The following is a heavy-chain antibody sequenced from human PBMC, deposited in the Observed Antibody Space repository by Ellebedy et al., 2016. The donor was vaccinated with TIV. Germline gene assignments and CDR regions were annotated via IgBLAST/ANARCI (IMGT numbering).Heavy chain of an antibody. J-gene: IGHJ6*03. CDR1: GYTFTSYD. CDR3: ARDSLFRPWAAAGTGYYYMDV. Sequence: ASVKVSCKASGYTFTSYDINWVRQATGQGLEWMGWMNPNSGNTGYAQKFQGRVTMTRNTSISTAYMELSSLRSEDTAVYYCARDSLFRPWAAAGTGYYYMDVWGKGTTVTVSS. V-gene: IGHV1-8*01. CDR2: MNPNSGNT. D-gene: IGHD6-13*01.